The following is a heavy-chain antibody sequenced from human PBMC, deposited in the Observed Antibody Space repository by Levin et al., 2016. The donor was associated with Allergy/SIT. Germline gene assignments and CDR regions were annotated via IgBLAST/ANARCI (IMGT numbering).Heavy chain of an antibody. J-gene: IGHJ6*02. CDR1: GYKFHTYW. Sequence: KVSCKASGYKFHTYWIAWVRQMPGKGLEYMGIIYPGDSDTSYSPSFRGQITISADTSNTTAYLQWTSLKASDTAIYYCARAGGTRLGYYYGMDVWGQGTTVTVSS. V-gene: IGHV5-51*01. CDR3: ARAGGTRLGYYYGMDV. D-gene: IGHD6-13*01. CDR2: IYPGDSDT.